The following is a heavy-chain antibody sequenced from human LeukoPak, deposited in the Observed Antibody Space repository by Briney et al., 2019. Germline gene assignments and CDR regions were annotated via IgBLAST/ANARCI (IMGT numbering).Heavy chain of an antibody. J-gene: IGHJ4*02. CDR1: GFTFSSYG. V-gene: IGHV3-23*01. CDR2: ISGSGGST. D-gene: IGHD1-26*01. Sequence: PGGSLRFSCAASGFTFSSYGMSWVRQAPGKGLEWVSGISGSGGSTYYTDSVKGRFTISRDNSKITLYLQMTSLRADDTAIYYCAKHQSGATYFDYWGQGALVTVSS. CDR3: AKHQSGATYFDY.